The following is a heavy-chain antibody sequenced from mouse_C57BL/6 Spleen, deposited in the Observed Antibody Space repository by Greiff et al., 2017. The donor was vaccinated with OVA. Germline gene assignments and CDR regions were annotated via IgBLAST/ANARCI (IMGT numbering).Heavy chain of an antibody. J-gene: IGHJ1*03. Sequence: VQLQESGPGLVQPSQSLSISCTVSGFSLTSYGVHWVRQSPGKGLEWLGVIWSGGSTDYNAAFISRLSISKATSTGQVFFKMNSLQADDTAIYYCARNPPVPTVVAENWYFDVWGTGTTVTVSS. D-gene: IGHD1-1*01. CDR2: IWSGGST. CDR1: GFSLTSYG. V-gene: IGHV2-2*01. CDR3: ARNPPVPTVVAENWYFDV.